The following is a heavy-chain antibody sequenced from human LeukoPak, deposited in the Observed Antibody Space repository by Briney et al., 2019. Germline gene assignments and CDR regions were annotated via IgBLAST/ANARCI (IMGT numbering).Heavy chain of an antibody. CDR3: ARGRFGELSVATFDI. D-gene: IGHD3-10*01. CDR2: IWYDGTNK. CDR1: GFTFNNYG. V-gene: IGHV3-33*01. Sequence: GRSLRLSCAASGFTFNNYGMHWVRQAPGKGLEWVALIWYDGTNKYYGDSVKGRFTISRDNSKNTLYLQMNSLRAEDTAVYYCARGRFGELSVATFDIWGQVTMVTVSS. J-gene: IGHJ3*02.